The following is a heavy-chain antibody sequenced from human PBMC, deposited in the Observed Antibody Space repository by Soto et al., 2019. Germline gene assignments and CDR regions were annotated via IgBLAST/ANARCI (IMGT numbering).Heavy chain of an antibody. CDR1: GFTFSRYA. J-gene: IGHJ4*02. D-gene: IGHD3-10*01. CDR2: ISKDGSNK. Sequence: QVQVVESGGGVVQPGRSLRLSCAASGFTFSRYAIHWVRQAPGKGLEWVAVISKDGSNKYYVDSVKGRFTISRDNSRNTLYLQMNSLRDEDAAVYYCARSRSGAVADSFDFWCPGTLVTVSS. CDR3: ARSRSGAVADSFDF. V-gene: IGHV3-30*04.